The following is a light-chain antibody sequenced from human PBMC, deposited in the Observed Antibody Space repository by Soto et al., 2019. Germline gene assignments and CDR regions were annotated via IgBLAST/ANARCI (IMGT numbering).Light chain of an antibody. CDR1: SSNIGAGFD. CDR3: QSYDNSRSGHVV. V-gene: IGLV1-40*01. J-gene: IGLJ2*01. CDR2: ANN. Sequence: QSVLTQPPSVSGAPGQWVTIPCTGSSSNIGAGFDVHWYQQLPGTAPKLLIYANNNRPSGVPDRFSGSKSGTSASLAITGLQAEDEADYFCQSYDNSRSGHVVFGGGTKLTVL.